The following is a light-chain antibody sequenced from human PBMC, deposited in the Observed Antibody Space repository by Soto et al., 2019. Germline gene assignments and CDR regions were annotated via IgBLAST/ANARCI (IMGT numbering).Light chain of an antibody. J-gene: IGKJ1*01. Sequence: DIVMTQSPDSLAVSLGERATINCKSSQSVLYSPNNKNYLAWYQQKPGQPPKLLVYWASTRESGVPDRFSGSGSGIYFTLTISSLQTADAAVYYCHQYHSAPQTLGQGTKVEIK. CDR2: WAS. CDR1: QSVLYSPNNKNY. V-gene: IGKV4-1*01. CDR3: HQYHSAPQT.